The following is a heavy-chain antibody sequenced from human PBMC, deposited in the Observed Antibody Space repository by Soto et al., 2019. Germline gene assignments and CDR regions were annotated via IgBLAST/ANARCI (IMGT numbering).Heavy chain of an antibody. J-gene: IGHJ2*01. V-gene: IGHV3-23*01. Sequence: GGSLRLSCAASAFTFSNYAMSWVRQAPGKGLEWVSGISDSGDGTYYADSVKGRFTISRDNSKNTLYLQMNSLRAEDTAVYYCAKDPARGWHFDLWGRGTLVTVSS. CDR2: ISDSGDGT. CDR3: AKDPARGWHFDL. CDR1: AFTFSNYA.